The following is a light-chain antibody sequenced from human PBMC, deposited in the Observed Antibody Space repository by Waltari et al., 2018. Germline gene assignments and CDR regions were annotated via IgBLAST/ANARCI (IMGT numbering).Light chain of an antibody. J-gene: IGKJ1*01. CDR3: QQYNNWPLWT. CDR2: GAS. Sequence: EIVMTHSPATLSVSPGERSTLSCSASQSVSSNLAWYQQNPGQAPRLLMYGASTRATGSPARFSGSWSGTEFTLTISSLQSEDFAVYYCQQYNNWPLWTFGQGTKVEIK. V-gene: IGKV3-15*01. CDR1: QSVSSN.